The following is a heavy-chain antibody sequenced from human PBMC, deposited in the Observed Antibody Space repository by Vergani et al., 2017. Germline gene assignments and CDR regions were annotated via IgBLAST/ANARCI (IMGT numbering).Heavy chain of an antibody. CDR3: AKDRGYGSGSYGGGYSYYGMDV. CDR2: IRYAGSNK. J-gene: IGHJ6*02. Sequence: QVQLVESGGGVVQPGGSLRLSCVASGLTFSSYGMHWVRPAPGKGLEWVAFIRYAGSNKYYADSVKGRFTISRDNSKNTLYLQMNSLRAEYTAVYYCAKDRGYGSGSYGGGYSYYGMDVWGQGTTVTVSS. CDR1: GLTFSSYG. V-gene: IGHV3-30*02. D-gene: IGHD3-10*01.